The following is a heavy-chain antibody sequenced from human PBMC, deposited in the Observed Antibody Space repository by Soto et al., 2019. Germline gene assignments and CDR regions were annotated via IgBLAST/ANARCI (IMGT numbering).Heavy chain of an antibody. CDR3: AKCPHSASGHDLLAV. CDR1: GFTLSTYD. CDR2: LSYAGDT. J-gene: IGHJ6*04. V-gene: IGHV3-13*01. Sequence: GGSLRLSCAASGFTLSTYDMHWVRQATGKGLEWVAALSYAGDTYYPGSVKGRFTVSRESAKNSLYLQMNSLTAGDTAVYYCAKCPHSASGHDLLAVCGKRSTVPVSS. D-gene: IGHD1-1*01.